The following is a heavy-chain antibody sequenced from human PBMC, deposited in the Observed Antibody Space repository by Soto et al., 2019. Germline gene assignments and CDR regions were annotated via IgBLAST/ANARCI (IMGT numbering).Heavy chain of an antibody. Sequence: PSETLSLTCTVSGGSISSYYWSWLRQPPGKGLEWIGYMYNTGSTIYNPSLKSRVTISVDTSKNQFSLKLNSVTAADTAVYYCARDLWGYCGTDCYPLDVWGQGTTVTSP. CDR3: ARDLWGYCGTDCYPLDV. D-gene: IGHD2-21*02. J-gene: IGHJ6*02. CDR1: GGSISSYY. CDR2: MYNTGST. V-gene: IGHV4-59*01.